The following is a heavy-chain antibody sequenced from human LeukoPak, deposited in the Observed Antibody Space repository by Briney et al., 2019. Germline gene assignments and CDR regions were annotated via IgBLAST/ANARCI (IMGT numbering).Heavy chain of an antibody. CDR2: IYPGDSDT. Sequence: GESLKISCKGSGYSSTSYWIGWVRQMPGKGLECMEIIYPGDSDTRYSPSFQGQVTVSADKSISTAYLQWSSLTASDTAMYYCARHETGPYFDYWGQGTLVTVSS. CDR1: GYSSTSYW. CDR3: ARHETGPYFDY. J-gene: IGHJ4*02. V-gene: IGHV5-51*01. D-gene: IGHD1-1*01.